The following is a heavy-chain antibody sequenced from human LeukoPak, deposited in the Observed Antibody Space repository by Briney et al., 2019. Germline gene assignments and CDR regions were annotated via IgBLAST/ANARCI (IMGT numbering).Heavy chain of an antibody. CDR1: GSIFRGHA. CDR2: ISASDPTT. J-gene: IGHJ4*02. Sequence: GGSLRLSCAASGSIFRGHAMTWVRQAPGKGLEWVSTISASDPTTHYADSVKGRFTISRDNSKNTLYLQMNSLRAEDTAVYYCAKRTIFGVVIRAPFDYWGQGTLVTVSS. D-gene: IGHD3-3*01. V-gene: IGHV3-23*01. CDR3: AKRTIFGVVIRAPFDY.